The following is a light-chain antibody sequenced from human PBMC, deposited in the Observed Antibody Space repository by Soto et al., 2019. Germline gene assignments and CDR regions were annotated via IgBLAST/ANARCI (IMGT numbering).Light chain of an antibody. Sequence: DIQLTQSPSFLSASVGDRVTITCRASQGIAGSLAWYQQKPGKPPKLLIYAESTLQSGVPSRFSGSGSGTEFTLSISGLQPDDFATYYCQHFYTYSPWTFGQGTKV. CDR1: QGIAGS. CDR3: QHFYTYSPWT. CDR2: AES. J-gene: IGKJ1*01. V-gene: IGKV1-9*01.